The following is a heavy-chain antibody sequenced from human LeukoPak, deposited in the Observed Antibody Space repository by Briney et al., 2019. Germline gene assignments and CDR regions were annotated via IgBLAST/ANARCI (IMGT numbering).Heavy chain of an antibody. CDR2: INAGNGNT. CDR3: ARGSYYGSGSYYNPQDFDY. CDR1: AYTFTSYG. D-gene: IGHD3-10*01. Sequence: ASVKVSCKASAYTFTSYGIVWVRQAPGQGLEWMGWINAGNGNTKYSQKFQGRVTITRDTSASTAYMELSSLRSEDTAVYYCARGSYYGSGSYYNPQDFDYWGQGTLVTVSS. V-gene: IGHV1-3*01. J-gene: IGHJ4*02.